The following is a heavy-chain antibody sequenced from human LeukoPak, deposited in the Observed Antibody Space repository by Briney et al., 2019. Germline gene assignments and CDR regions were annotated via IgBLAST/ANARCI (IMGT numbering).Heavy chain of an antibody. CDR1: GYTFTSYD. D-gene: IGHD2-2*01. J-gene: IGHJ6*02. CDR2: MNPNSGNT. CDR3: ARVMVVPAAMFNYYYYYGMDV. V-gene: IGHV1-8*01. Sequence: ASVKVSCKASGYTFTSYDINWVRQATGQGLEWMGWMNPNSGNTGYAQKFQGRVTMTRNTSISTAYMELSSLRSEDTAVYYCARVMVVPAAMFNYYYYYGMDVWGQGTTVTVSS.